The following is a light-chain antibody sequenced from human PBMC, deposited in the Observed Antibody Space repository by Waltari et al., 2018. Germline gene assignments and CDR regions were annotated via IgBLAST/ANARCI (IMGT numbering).Light chain of an antibody. Sequence: DIQMTQSPSSLSASVGDRVTITCRASQSIRSYLNWYQQKPGKAPKLLIYDASNLQSGVPSRFSGSGSGTDFTLTISRLQAEDFAVYFCQQYDRSPLTFGGGTKVDIK. J-gene: IGKJ4*01. CDR1: QSIRSY. V-gene: IGKV1-39*01. CDR3: QQYDRSPLT. CDR2: DAS.